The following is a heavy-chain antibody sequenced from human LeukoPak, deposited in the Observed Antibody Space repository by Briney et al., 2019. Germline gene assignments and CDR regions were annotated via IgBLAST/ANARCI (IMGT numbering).Heavy chain of an antibody. Sequence: SETLSLTCAVYGGSFSGYYWGWIRQPPGKGLEWIGEINHSGSTNYNPSLKSRVTISVDTSKNQFSLKLSSVTAADTAVYYCAREGGYSYGYRRYFDYWGQGTLVTVSS. J-gene: IGHJ4*02. CDR3: AREGGYSYGYRRYFDY. V-gene: IGHV4-34*01. CDR2: INHSGST. D-gene: IGHD5-18*01. CDR1: GGSFSGYY.